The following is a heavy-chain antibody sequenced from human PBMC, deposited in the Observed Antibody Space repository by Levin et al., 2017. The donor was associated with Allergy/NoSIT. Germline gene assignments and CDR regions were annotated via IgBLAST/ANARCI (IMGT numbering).Heavy chain of an antibody. J-gene: IGHJ3*02. CDR1: KFTFSSYV. CDR3: SRGGSSWYSGAFDI. V-gene: IGHV3-30-3*01. D-gene: IGHD2-15*01. CDR2: ISYDGSNK. Sequence: GGSLRLSCAASKFTFSSYVMHWVRQAPGKGLEWVAVISYDGSNKYYADSVKGRFTISRDNSKNTLYLQMNSLRAEDTAVYYCSRGGSSWYSGAFDIWGQGTMVTVSS.